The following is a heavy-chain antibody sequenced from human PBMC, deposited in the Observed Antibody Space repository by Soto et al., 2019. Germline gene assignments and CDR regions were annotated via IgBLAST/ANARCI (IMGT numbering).Heavy chain of an antibody. Sequence: ASVKVSCQVSGYTLTELSMHWVRQAPGKGLEWMGGFDPEDGETIYAQKFQGRVTMTEDTSTDTAYMELSSLRSEDTAVYYCATSIMITFGGVIVNGMDVWGQGTTVTVSS. CDR3: ATSIMITFGGVIVNGMDV. J-gene: IGHJ6*02. CDR1: GYTLTELS. D-gene: IGHD3-16*02. CDR2: FDPEDGET. V-gene: IGHV1-24*01.